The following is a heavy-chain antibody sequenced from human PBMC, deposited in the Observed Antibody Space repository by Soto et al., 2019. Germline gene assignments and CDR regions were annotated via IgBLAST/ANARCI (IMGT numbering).Heavy chain of an antibody. J-gene: IGHJ6*02. CDR2: IYPGDSDT. V-gene: IGHV5-51*01. Sequence: PGESLKISCKGSGYSFTSYWIGWVRQMPGKGLEWMGIIYPGDSDTRYSPSFQGQVTISADKPISTAYLQWSSLKASDTAMYYCARRLVGATGDYYYYYGMDVWGQGTTVTVSS. CDR1: GYSFTSYW. D-gene: IGHD1-26*01. CDR3: ARRLVGATGDYYYYYGMDV.